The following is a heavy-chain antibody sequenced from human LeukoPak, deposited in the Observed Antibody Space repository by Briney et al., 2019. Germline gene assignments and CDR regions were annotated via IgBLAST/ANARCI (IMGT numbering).Heavy chain of an antibody. D-gene: IGHD2-2*02. Sequence: SETLSLTCAVYGGSFSGYYWSLIRQPPGKGLEWIGEINHSGSTNYNPSLKSRVTISVDTSKNQFSLKLSSVTAADTAVYYCARATAAIGYPSFDYWGQGTLVTVSS. CDR2: INHSGST. CDR1: GGSFSGYY. V-gene: IGHV4-34*01. J-gene: IGHJ4*02. CDR3: ARATAAIGYPSFDY.